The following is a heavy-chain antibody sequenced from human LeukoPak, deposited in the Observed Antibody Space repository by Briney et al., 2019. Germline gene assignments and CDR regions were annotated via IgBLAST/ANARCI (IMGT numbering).Heavy chain of an antibody. CDR2: INHSGST. J-gene: IGHJ6*03. D-gene: IGHD2-2*01. CDR3: ARGPVKRYCSSTSCRTCYYYYYMDV. V-gene: IGHV4-34*01. Sequence: PSETLSLTCAVYGGSFSGYYWSWIRQHPGKGLEWIGEINHSGSTNYNPPLKSRVTISVDTTKNQFSLKLSSVTAADTAVYYCARGPVKRYCSSTSCRTCYYYYYMDVWGKGTTVTVSS. CDR1: GGSFSGYY.